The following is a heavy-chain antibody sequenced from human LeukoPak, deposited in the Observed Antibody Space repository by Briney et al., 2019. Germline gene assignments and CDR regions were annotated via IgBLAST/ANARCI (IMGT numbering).Heavy chain of an antibody. CDR1: GFTFSGCA. CDR2: ISGSGGST. V-gene: IGHV3-23*01. Sequence: GGSLRLSCAASGFTFSGCAMSWVRQAPGKGLEWVSAISGSGGSTYCADSVKGRFTISRDNSKNTLYLQMNSLRAEDTAVYYCAKEQKWELLGTFDYWGQGTLVTVSS. D-gene: IGHD1-26*01. CDR3: AKEQKWELLGTFDY. J-gene: IGHJ4*02.